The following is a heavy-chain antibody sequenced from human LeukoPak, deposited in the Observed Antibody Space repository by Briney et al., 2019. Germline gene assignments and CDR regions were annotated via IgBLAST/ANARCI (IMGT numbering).Heavy chain of an antibody. CDR1: GFTFSRYW. J-gene: IGHJ4*02. D-gene: IGHD1-26*01. Sequence: GGSLRLSCEASGFTFSRYWMYWVRQAPGKGLEWVAFIRYDGTNTYYADSVKGRFTISRDNSKNTLYLQMNSLTAEDTAVFYCAKDYVEDSGSWVPGYWGQGTLVTVSS. V-gene: IGHV3-30*02. CDR2: IRYDGTNT. CDR3: AKDYVEDSGSWVPGY.